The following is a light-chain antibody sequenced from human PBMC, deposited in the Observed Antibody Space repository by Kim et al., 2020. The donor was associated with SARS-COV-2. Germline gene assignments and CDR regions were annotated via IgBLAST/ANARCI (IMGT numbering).Light chain of an antibody. CDR2: DAS. CDR3: QHYGDLPIT. Sequence: DIQMTQSPSSLSASVGDRVTIICQASQDVSIYLNWYRQKPGKAPELLIYDASNLETGVPSRFSGSGSGTDFSFTISSLQPEDFATYYCQHYGDLPITFGQGTRLEIK. V-gene: IGKV1-33*01. CDR1: QDVSIY. J-gene: IGKJ5*01.